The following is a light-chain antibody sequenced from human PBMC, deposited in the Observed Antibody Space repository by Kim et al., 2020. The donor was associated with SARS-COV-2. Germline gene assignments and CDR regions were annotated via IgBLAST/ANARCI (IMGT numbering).Light chain of an antibody. CDR1: QDTSTW. V-gene: IGKV1-12*01. Sequence: GDRVTIPCRASQDTSTWSGWYQQKTGKAPRLLIYAASTLQSGVPSRFSGSGSGTDFTLTISSLQTEDFATYYCQQADSFPRTFGAGTKVDIK. J-gene: IGKJ3*01. CDR2: AAS. CDR3: QQADSFPRT.